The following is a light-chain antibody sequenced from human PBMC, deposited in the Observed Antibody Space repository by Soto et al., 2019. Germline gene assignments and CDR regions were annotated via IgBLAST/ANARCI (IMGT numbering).Light chain of an antibody. CDR2: AAS. Sequence: DLQMTQAPSSLTASVGDRVTITCRASQGISKYLVWYQQKPGKVPKLLIYAASTLQSGVPSRFSGSGSGTDFTLTISGLQPEDVATYYCQKYNSAPLTFGPGTKVDIK. J-gene: IGKJ3*01. V-gene: IGKV1-27*01. CDR1: QGISKY. CDR3: QKYNSAPLT.